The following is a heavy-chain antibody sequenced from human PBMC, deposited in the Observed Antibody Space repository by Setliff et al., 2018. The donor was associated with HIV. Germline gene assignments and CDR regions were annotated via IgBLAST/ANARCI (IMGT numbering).Heavy chain of an antibody. CDR1: GFILSDYF. Sequence: AGGSLRLSCAGSDSGDSGFILSDYFMTWVRQAPGKGLEWLCYISSSGTTTYYGDSVKGRFTISRDNAKNSVHLQMNSLRVEDTAVYFCAAQGVLWGQGTQVTVS. CDR2: ISSSGTTT. CDR3: AAQGVL. J-gene: IGHJ4*02. V-gene: IGHV3-11*04.